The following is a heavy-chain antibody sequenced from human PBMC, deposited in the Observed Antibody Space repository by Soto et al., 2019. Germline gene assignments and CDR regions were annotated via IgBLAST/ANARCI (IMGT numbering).Heavy chain of an antibody. CDR3: AREVKMATTFDY. D-gene: IGHD5-12*01. CDR1: GYTFTSYD. J-gene: IGHJ4*02. CDR2: MNPNSGNT. Sequence: ASVKVSCKASGYTFTSYDINWVRQATGQGLEWMGWMNPNSGNTGYAQKFQGRVTMTRNTSISTAYMELSSLRSEDTAVYYCAREVKMATTFDYWGQGTLVTVSS. V-gene: IGHV1-8*01.